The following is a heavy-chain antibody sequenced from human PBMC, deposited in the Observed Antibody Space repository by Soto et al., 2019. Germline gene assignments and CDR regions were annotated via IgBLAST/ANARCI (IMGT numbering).Heavy chain of an antibody. CDR3: ARAYASNKYWFDS. CDR1: GGSFGSDI. Sequence: GDSVKVSGKASGGSFGSDIISWVRQAPGEGLGWMGGIIPIFGAGNYAQKFQDRVTITADESTRTAYMELSSLRSEDTALYYCARAYASNKYWFDSWAQGTLVPVSS. D-gene: IGHD2-2*01. J-gene: IGHJ5*01. V-gene: IGHV1-69*13. CDR2: IIPIFGAG.